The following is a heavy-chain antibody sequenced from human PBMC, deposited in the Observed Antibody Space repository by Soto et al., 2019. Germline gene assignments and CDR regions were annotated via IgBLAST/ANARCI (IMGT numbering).Heavy chain of an antibody. J-gene: IGHJ4*02. Sequence: EVQLLESGGCLVQPGGSLTLSCATSGFTFSTDAMNWVRQAPGKVLEWVSVTLGSGGSTYYADSVKGRFTISRDNSRNTLYQQMNSLRAEDTAVYYCLKDGSSATTTPFWGQGTPVTVSS. CDR1: GFTFSTDA. D-gene: IGHD4-17*01. CDR2: TLGSGGST. CDR3: LKDGSSATTTPF. V-gene: IGHV3-23*01.